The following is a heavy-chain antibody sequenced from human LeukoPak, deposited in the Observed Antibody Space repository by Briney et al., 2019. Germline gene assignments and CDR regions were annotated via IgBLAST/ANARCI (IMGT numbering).Heavy chain of an antibody. CDR3: ARSLAAIY. CDR1: GGSFSGYY. V-gene: IGHV4-34*01. J-gene: IGHJ4*02. D-gene: IGHD2-2*01. Sequence: PSETLSLTCAVYGGSFSGYYWSWIRQPPGKGLEWIGEINHSGSTNYNPSLKSRVTISVDTSKNQFSLKLSSVTAADTAVYYCARSLAAIYWGQGTLVTVSS. CDR2: INHSGST.